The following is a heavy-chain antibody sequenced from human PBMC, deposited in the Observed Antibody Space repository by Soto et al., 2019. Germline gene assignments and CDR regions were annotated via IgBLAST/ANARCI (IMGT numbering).Heavy chain of an antibody. J-gene: IGHJ4*01. Sequence: PGGSLRLSCAASGFTFSNFWMSWVRQAPGKGLEWVANIKHDGGETYYADSVKGRFTISRDNYRNTVYLQMNGLRTEDTAFYYCLSGEGRNGHDTRFDSWGHGTLVTVSS. CDR3: LSGEGRNGHDTRFDS. D-gene: IGHD5-12*01. CDR2: IKHDGGET. V-gene: IGHV3-7*01. CDR1: GFTFSNFW.